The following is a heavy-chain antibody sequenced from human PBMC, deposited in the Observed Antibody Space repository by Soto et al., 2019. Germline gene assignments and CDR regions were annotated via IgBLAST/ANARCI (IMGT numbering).Heavy chain of an antibody. CDR2: IKSDGSEQ. CDR1: GFSFSSYY. J-gene: IGHJ4*02. D-gene: IGHD3-10*01. V-gene: IGHV3-7*03. CDR3: SRENWFQDY. Sequence: SGGSLRLSFAASGFSFSSYYMTWVRQSPGKGLEWVASIKSDGSEQYYVDSVKGRFTISRDNAKNSLYLQMNSLRAGDTGLYYCSRENWFQDYWGQGTLVTVSS.